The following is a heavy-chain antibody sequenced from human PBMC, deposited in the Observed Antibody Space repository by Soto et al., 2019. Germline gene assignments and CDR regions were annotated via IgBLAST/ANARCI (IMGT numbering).Heavy chain of an antibody. Sequence: EVQLVESGGGLVQPGGSLRLSCAASGFTFSSYWMHWVRQAPGKGLVWVSRINSDGSSTSYADSVKGRFTISRDNAKNTLYLQMNSLRAEDTAVYYCARCLHRESSSWYWYFQHWGQGTLVTVSS. CDR3: ARCLHRESSSWYWYFQH. J-gene: IGHJ1*01. D-gene: IGHD6-13*01. CDR1: GFTFSSYW. V-gene: IGHV3-74*01. CDR2: INSDGSST.